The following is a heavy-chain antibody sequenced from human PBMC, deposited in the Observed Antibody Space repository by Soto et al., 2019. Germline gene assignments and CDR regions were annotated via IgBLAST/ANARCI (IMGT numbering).Heavy chain of an antibody. CDR1: GGTFSSYA. CDR2: IIPIFGTA. Sequence: QVQLVQSGAEVKKPGSSVKVSCKASGGTFSSYAISWVRQAPGQGLEWMGGIIPIFGTANYAQKFQGRVTITADESTSTAYMELSSLRSEDTAVYYCARDDHVDIVATWYYFDYWGQGTLVTVSS. CDR3: ARDDHVDIVATWYYFDY. V-gene: IGHV1-69*01. J-gene: IGHJ4*02. D-gene: IGHD5-12*01.